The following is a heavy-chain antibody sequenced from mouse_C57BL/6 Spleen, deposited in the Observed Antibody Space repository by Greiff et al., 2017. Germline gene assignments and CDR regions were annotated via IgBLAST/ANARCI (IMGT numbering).Heavy chain of an antibody. CDR3: ARPGGNWYFDV. V-gene: IGHV5-17*01. CDR2: ISSGSSTI. CDR1: GFTFSDYG. J-gene: IGHJ1*03. Sequence: VQLQQSGGGLVKPGGSLKLSCAASGFTFSDYGMHWVRQAPEKGLEWVAYISSGSSTIYYADTVKGRFTISSDNAKNTLFLQMTSLRSEDTAMYYCARPGGNWYFDVWGTGTTVTVSS.